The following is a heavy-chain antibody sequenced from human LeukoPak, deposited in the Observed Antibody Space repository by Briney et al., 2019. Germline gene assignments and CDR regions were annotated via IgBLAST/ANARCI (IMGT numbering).Heavy chain of an antibody. Sequence: SETLSLTCSVSGYSISSGYYWGWIRQPPGKGLEWIGSIYHSGSTYYNPSLKSRVTISVDTSKNQFSLKLSSVTAADTAVYYCARDLGSYSSGWYMGFDYWGQGTLVTVSS. J-gene: IGHJ4*02. D-gene: IGHD6-19*01. V-gene: IGHV4-38-2*02. CDR1: GYSISSGYY. CDR2: IYHSGST. CDR3: ARDLGSYSSGWYMGFDY.